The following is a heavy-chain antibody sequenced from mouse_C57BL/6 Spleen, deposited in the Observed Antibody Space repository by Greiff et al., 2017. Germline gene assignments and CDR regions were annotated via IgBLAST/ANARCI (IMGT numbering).Heavy chain of an antibody. CDR2: INPYNGGT. V-gene: IGHV1-19*01. J-gene: IGHJ2*01. CDR3: ARGVYYFDY. Sequence: VQLQQSGPVLVKPGASVKMSCKASGYTFTDYYMNWVKQSHGKSLEWIGVINPYNGGTSYNQKFKGKATLTVDKSSSTAYMELNSLTSEDSAVYYCARGVYYFDYWGQGTTLTVSS. CDR1: GYTFTDYY.